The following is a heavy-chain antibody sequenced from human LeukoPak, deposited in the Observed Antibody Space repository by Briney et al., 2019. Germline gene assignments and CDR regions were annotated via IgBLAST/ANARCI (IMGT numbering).Heavy chain of an antibody. J-gene: IGHJ4*02. D-gene: IGHD3-16*01. CDR3: ARVLGAHGDY. V-gene: IGHV4-34*01. CDR1: GGSFSGYY. Sequence: PSETLSLTCAVYGGSFSGYYWSWIRQPPGKGLEWIGEINHSGSTNYNPSLKSRVTISVDTSKNQFSLKLSSVTAPDTAVYYCARVLGAHGDYWGQGTLVTVSS. CDR2: INHSGST.